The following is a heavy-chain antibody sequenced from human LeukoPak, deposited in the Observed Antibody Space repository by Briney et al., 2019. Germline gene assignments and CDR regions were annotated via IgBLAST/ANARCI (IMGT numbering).Heavy chain of an antibody. Sequence: GGSLRLSCAASGFTFSDYYMSWIRQAPGKGLEWDSYISSSGSTIYYADSVKGRFTISRDNAKNSLYLQMNSLRAEDTAVYYCARCFNGVVVNLDYWGQGTLVTVSS. CDR1: GFTFSDYY. J-gene: IGHJ4*02. D-gene: IGHD3-22*01. CDR2: ISSSGSTI. CDR3: ARCFNGVVVNLDY. V-gene: IGHV3-11*04.